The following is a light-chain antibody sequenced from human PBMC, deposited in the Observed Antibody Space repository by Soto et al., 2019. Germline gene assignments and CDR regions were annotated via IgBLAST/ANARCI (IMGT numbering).Light chain of an antibody. Sequence: EIVLTQSPATLSLSPGERATLSCRASQSVSTYLAWYQLKPGQAPRILIYDASDRATGIPARFSGSGSGTDFTLTISSLEPEDFAVYYFQQRSSWPLITFGQGTRLEIK. CDR3: QQRSSWPLIT. CDR1: QSVSTY. V-gene: IGKV3-11*01. CDR2: DAS. J-gene: IGKJ5*01.